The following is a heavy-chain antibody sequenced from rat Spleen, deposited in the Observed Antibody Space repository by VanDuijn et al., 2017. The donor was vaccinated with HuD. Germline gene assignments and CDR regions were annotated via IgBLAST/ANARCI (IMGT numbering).Heavy chain of an antibody. D-gene: IGHD2-7*01. J-gene: IGHJ3*01. CDR1: GFTFSNYG. CDR2: IKDDGSST. CDR3: VSHGARISRFAY. V-gene: IGHV5-29*01. Sequence: EVQLVESGGGLVQPGRSLKLSCAASGFTFSNYGMAWVRQAPTKGLEWVATIKDDGSSTYYRDAVKGRFTISRDNAKSTLYLQMDSLRSEDTATYYLVSHGARISRFAYWVQGTLVTVSS.